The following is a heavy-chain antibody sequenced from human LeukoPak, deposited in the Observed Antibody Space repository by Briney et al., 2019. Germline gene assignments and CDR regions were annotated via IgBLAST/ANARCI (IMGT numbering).Heavy chain of an antibody. J-gene: IGHJ4*02. CDR3: AKAGGYCSAGTCYSNF. Sequence: GGSLRLSCAASGCTFSDYAIHWVRQAPGKGLEWVAIISYDGGNKYYTDSVRGRFTISRDNSKNTLYLQMNSLRAEDTAVYYCAKAGGYCSAGTCYSNFWGQGTLVTVSS. CDR2: ISYDGGNK. V-gene: IGHV3-30*18. D-gene: IGHD2-15*01. CDR1: GCTFSDYA.